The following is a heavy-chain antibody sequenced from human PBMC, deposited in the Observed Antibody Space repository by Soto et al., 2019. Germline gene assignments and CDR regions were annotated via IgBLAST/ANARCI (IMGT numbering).Heavy chain of an antibody. Sequence: PSETLSLTCTVSGGSISSYYWSWIRQPPGKGLEWIGYIYYSGSTYYNPSLKSRVTISVDTSKNQFSLKLSSVTAADTAVYYCARYYDFWSGPYFDYWGQGTLVTVSS. CDR3: ARYYDFWSGPYFDY. J-gene: IGHJ4*02. CDR1: GGSISSYY. CDR2: IYYSGST. V-gene: IGHV4-30-4*01. D-gene: IGHD3-3*01.